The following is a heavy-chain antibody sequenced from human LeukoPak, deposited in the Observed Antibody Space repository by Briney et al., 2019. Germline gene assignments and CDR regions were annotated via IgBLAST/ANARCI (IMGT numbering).Heavy chain of an antibody. CDR3: AKDGSLTRKNPRGYFDY. D-gene: IGHD1-26*01. Sequence: PGGSLRLSCAASGFTFSSYGMHWVRQAPGKGLEWVAVISYDGSNKYYADSVKGRFTISRDNSKNTLYLQMNSLRAEDTAVYYCAKDGSLTRKNPRGYFDYWGQGTLVTVSS. J-gene: IGHJ4*02. V-gene: IGHV3-30*18. CDR2: ISYDGSNK. CDR1: GFTFSSYG.